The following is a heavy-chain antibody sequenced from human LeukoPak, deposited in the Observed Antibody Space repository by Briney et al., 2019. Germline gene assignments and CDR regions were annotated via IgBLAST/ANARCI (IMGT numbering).Heavy chain of an antibody. CDR1: GGSISSGDYY. J-gene: IGHJ3*02. Sequence: SETLSLTCTVSGGSISSGDYYWSWIRQPPGKGLEGIGYIYYSGSTYYNPSLKSRGTISVDTSKNQFSLKLSSVPAADTAVYYCAREYDSSASDAFDIWGQGTMVTVSS. CDR2: IYYSGST. V-gene: IGHV4-30-4*08. D-gene: IGHD3-22*01. CDR3: AREYDSSASDAFDI.